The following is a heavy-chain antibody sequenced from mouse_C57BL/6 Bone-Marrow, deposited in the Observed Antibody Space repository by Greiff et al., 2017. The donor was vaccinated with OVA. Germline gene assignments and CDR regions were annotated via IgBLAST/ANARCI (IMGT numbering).Heavy chain of an antibody. Sequence: EVHLVESGGGLVKPGGSLKLSCAASGFTFSSYAMSWVRQTPEKRLEWVATISDGGSYTYYPANVQGRFTISRDNAKNNLYLQMSHLKSEDTAMYYCARDRSGIYYYGRRAMDYWGQGTSVTVSS. CDR3: ARDRSGIYYYGRRAMDY. CDR1: GFTFSSYA. J-gene: IGHJ4*01. V-gene: IGHV5-4*01. D-gene: IGHD1-1*01. CDR2: ISDGGSYT.